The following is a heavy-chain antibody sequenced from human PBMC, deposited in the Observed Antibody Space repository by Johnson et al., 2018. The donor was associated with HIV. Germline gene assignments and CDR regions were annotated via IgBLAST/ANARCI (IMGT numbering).Heavy chain of an antibody. D-gene: IGHD5-12*01. Sequence: EVQLVESGGGLVQPGGSLRLSCAASGFTFSSYWMHWVRQAPGKGLVWVSRINSDGSSTSYADSVKGRFTISRDNAKNTLYLQMNSLRAEDTAVYYCARVFRGGATPAFDIWGQGTMVTVSS. J-gene: IGHJ3*02. CDR1: GFTFSSYW. V-gene: IGHV3-74*02. CDR3: ARVFRGGATPAFDI. CDR2: INSDGSST.